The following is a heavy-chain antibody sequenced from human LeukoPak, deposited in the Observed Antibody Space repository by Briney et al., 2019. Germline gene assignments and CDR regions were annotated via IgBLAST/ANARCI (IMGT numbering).Heavy chain of an antibody. CDR2: IYYSGVT. J-gene: IGHJ4*02. Sequence: SETLSLTCTVSGGSISSYYWSWIRQPPGKGLEWIGYIYYSGVTNYNPSLKSRVTISVDTSKNQFSLKLNSVTAADTAVYYCARHYNYDSGGDPFDFWGQGTLVTVSS. V-gene: IGHV4-59*08. CDR1: GGSISSYY. CDR3: ARHYNYDSGGDPFDF. D-gene: IGHD3-22*01.